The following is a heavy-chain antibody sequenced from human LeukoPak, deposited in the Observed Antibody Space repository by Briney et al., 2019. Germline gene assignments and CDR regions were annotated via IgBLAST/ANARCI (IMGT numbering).Heavy chain of an antibody. V-gene: IGHV3-23*01. CDR3: AKWGDYDVLTGYYVPDY. CDR1: GFTFSNYA. Sequence: GASLRLSCAASGFTFSNYAMSWVRQAPGKGLEWVSAILGSGVTTYYADSVKRRFTVSRDNSKSTLYLQMKTLRAEDTALYYCAKWGDYDVLTGYYVPDYWGQGTLVTVSS. CDR2: ILGSGVTT. D-gene: IGHD3-9*01. J-gene: IGHJ4*02.